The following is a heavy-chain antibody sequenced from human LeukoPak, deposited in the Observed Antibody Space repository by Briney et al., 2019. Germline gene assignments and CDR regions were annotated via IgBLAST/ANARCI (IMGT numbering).Heavy chain of an antibody. CDR2: IYNSGST. J-gene: IGHJ3*02. V-gene: IGHV4-59*08. Sequence: PSETLSLTCTVAGASISSYYWSWIRQPPGKGLECIGYIYNSGSTNYNPSLKSRVSISVDTSKNQFSLKLSSVTAADTAVYYCARSAIDAFDIWGQGTMVTVSS. CDR3: ARSAIDAFDI. D-gene: IGHD6-25*01. CDR1: GASISSYY.